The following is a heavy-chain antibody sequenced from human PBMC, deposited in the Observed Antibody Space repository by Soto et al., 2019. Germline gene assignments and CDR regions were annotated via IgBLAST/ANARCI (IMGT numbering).Heavy chain of an antibody. CDR1: GFTVSSNY. V-gene: IGHV3-53*01. CDR2: IYSGGST. CDR3: ASLTYYYDSSGSAEPSLDY. Sequence: GGSLRLSCAASGFTVSSNYMSWVRQAPGKGLEWVSVIYSGGSTYYADSVKGRFTISRDNSKNTLYLQMNSLRAEDTAVYYCASLTYYYDSSGSAEPSLDYWGQGTLVTLSS. J-gene: IGHJ4*02. D-gene: IGHD3-22*01.